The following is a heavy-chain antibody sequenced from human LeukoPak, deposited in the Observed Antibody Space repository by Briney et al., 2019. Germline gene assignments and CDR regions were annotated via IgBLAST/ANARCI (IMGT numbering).Heavy chain of an antibody. CDR3: ARGQYCSSTSCHFDY. J-gene: IGHJ4*02. D-gene: IGHD2-2*01. CDR2: IYYSGST. Sequence: PSETLSLTCTVSGGSISSYYWSWIRQPPGKGLEWIGYIYYSGSTNYNPSLKSRVTISVDTSKNQFSLKLSSVTAADTAVYYCARGQYCSSTSCHFDYWGQGTLVTVSS. V-gene: IGHV4-59*08. CDR1: GGSISSYY.